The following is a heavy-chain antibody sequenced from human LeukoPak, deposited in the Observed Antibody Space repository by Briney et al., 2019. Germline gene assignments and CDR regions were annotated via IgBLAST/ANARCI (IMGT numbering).Heavy chain of an antibody. V-gene: IGHV4-34*01. CDR2: IYHSGDT. CDR1: GGSFSDYY. J-gene: IGHJ4*02. D-gene: IGHD6-19*01. CDR3: AKHAQWLADFDY. Sequence: PSETLSLSCAVYGGSFSDYYWCWIRQPPGKGLEWIGEIYHSGDTNHNPSIKSRVSISVDQSKNQFPLKVSSVTAADMAVYYGAKHAQWLADFDYWGQGTLVTVSS.